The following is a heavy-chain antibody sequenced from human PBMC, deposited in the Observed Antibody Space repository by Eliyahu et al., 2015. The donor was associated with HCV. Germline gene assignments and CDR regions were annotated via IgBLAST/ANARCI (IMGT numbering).Heavy chain of an antibody. CDR2: WVPYDGET. J-gene: IGHJ4*02. V-gene: IGHV1-24*01. CDR1: GYTLTELS. Sequence: QVQLVQSGAEVKKPGASVKVSCKVSGYTLTELSMHWVHTGPGKGLAWVGGWVPYDGETIYAQKFQGRVTMTEDTSTDTAYMELSSLRSEDTAVYYCATAPASLLWFGETHPYYFDYWGQGTLVTVSS. D-gene: IGHD3-10*01. CDR3: ATAPASLLWFGETHPYYFDY.